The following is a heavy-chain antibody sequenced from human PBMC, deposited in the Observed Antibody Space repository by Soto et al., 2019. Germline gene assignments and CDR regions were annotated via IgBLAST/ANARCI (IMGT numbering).Heavy chain of an antibody. J-gene: IGHJ4*02. CDR1: GFSLSNARMG. CDR3: ARIGTIFGVAPDY. Sequence: QVTLKESGPVLVTPTETLTLTCTVSGFSLSNARMGVSWIRQPPGKALEWLAHIFSNDEKSYSTSLKSRLTISKDTSKSQVVLTMTNMDPVDTATYYCARIGTIFGVAPDYWGQGTLVTVSS. V-gene: IGHV2-26*01. CDR2: IFSNDEK. D-gene: IGHD3-3*01.